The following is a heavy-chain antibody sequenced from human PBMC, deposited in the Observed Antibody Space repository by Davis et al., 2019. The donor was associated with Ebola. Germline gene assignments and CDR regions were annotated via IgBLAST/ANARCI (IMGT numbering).Heavy chain of an antibody. V-gene: IGHV4-59*11. CDR3: ARASSAYSNYVGSWFDP. Sequence: PGGSLRLSCTVSGGSISSHYWSWIRQPPGKGLEWIVYIYYSGSTNYNPSLKSRVTISVDTSKNQFSLNLRSVTAADTAVYYCARASSAYSNYVGSWFDPWGQGTLVTVSS. CDR2: IYYSGST. D-gene: IGHD4-11*01. CDR1: GGSISSHY. J-gene: IGHJ5*02.